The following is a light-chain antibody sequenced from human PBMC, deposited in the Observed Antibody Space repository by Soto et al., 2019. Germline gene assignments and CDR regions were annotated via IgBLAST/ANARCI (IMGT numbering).Light chain of an antibody. CDR2: DAS. CDR3: QQRSNWPPLT. CDR1: QSVSNY. Sequence: EIVLTQSPATLSLSPGERATLSCRASQSVSNYLAWYQQKPGQAPRLLIYDASNRATGIPARFSGSGSGTDFSLTIISLQPADFAVYYCQQRSNWPPLTFGGGTKVEIK. J-gene: IGKJ4*01. V-gene: IGKV3-11*01.